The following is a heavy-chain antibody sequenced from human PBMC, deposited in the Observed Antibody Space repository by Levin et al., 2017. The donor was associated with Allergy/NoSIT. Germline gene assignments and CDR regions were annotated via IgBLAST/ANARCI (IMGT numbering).Heavy chain of an antibody. CDR2: IWSDGSTK. J-gene: IGHJ4*02. D-gene: IGHD5-12*01. CDR3: AASFRGYSGYGWDY. Sequence: LSLTCAASGFTFSTYGVHWVRQAPGKGLEWVAVIWSDGSTKYYADSVMGRFTISRDNSKNTLYLQMNSLRAEDTAVYYCAASFRGYSGYGWDYWGQGTLVTVSS. CDR1: GFTFSTYG. V-gene: IGHV3-33*01.